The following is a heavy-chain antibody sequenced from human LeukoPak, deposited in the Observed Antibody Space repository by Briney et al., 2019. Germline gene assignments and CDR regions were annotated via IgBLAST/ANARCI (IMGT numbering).Heavy chain of an antibody. Sequence: SETLSLTCAVYGGSFSGYYWSWIRQPPGKGLEWIGEINHGGSTNYNPSLKSRVTISVDTSKNQFSLKLSSVTAADTAVYYCARGGAYCGGDCYSGFDYWGQGTLVTVSS. CDR2: INHGGST. CDR1: GGSFSGYY. J-gene: IGHJ4*02. CDR3: ARGGAYCGGDCYSGFDY. V-gene: IGHV4-34*01. D-gene: IGHD2-21*02.